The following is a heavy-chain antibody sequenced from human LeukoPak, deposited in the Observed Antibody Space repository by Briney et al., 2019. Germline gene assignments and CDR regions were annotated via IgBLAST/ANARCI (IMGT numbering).Heavy chain of an antibody. CDR1: GYSFTSYW. CDR2: IYPGDSDT. CDR3: ARHGGYCSSTSCYFSITFGGVYYFDY. Sequence: GESLKISCKGSGYSFTSYWIGWVRQMPGKGLEWMGIIYPGDSDTRYSPSFQGQVTISADKSISTAYLQWSSLKASDTAMYYCARHGGYCSSTSCYFSITFGGVYYFDYWGQGTLVTVSS. J-gene: IGHJ4*02. V-gene: IGHV5-51*01. D-gene: IGHD2-2*03.